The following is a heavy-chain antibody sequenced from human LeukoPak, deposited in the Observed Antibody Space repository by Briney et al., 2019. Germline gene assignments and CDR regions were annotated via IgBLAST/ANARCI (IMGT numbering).Heavy chain of an antibody. CDR2: ISGSGGST. J-gene: IGHJ4*02. V-gene: IGHV3-23*01. CDR3: AKAVNTGITTDYFDY. CDR1: GFTFSNYG. Sequence: GGSLRLSCAASGFTFSNYGMSWVRQAPGKGLEWVSAISGSGGSTYYADSVKGRFTISRDNSKNTLYLQMNSLRAEDTAVYYCAKAVNTGITTDYFDYWGQGTLVTVSS. D-gene: IGHD3-10*01.